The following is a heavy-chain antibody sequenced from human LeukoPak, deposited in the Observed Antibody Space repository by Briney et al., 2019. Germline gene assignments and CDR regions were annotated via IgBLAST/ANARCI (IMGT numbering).Heavy chain of an antibody. CDR2: IDYSGKT. J-gene: IGHJ5*02. V-gene: IGHV4-31*03. Sequence: SETLSLTRSVSGVSISGRGYWGWIRQHPGKGLEWIGYIDYSGKTYYKPSLQSRVIISADTSQNQFTLKVSSVTAADTAVYYCATGYGSGWFDAWGQGAVVTVSS. D-gene: IGHD3-9*01. CDR1: GVSISGRGY. CDR3: ATGYGSGWFDA.